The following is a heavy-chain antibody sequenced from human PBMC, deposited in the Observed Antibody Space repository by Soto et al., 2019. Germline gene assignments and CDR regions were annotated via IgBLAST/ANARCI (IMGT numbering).Heavy chain of an antibody. Sequence: EVQLVESGGGLVQPGRSLRLSCAASGFIFDNHAMKWVRQAPGKGLEWVAGVSWTSGSISYADSVKGRLTISRDNAKNSLYLQMNRLRAEDTAFYYCARDRCGGDCYSFDTWGQGTLVTVSS. CDR3: ARDRCGGDCYSFDT. V-gene: IGHV3-9*01. CDR1: GFIFDNHA. D-gene: IGHD2-21*02. J-gene: IGHJ4*02. CDR2: VSWTSGSI.